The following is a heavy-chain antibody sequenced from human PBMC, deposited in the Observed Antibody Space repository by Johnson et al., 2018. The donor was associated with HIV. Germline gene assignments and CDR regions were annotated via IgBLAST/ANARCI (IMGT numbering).Heavy chain of an antibody. CDR1: GFTVSTNY. Sequence: EVQLVESGGAFVQPGGSLRLSCAASGFTVSTNYMSWVRQAPGKGLELVSVIYSGGSTYYADPVKGRFIISRDSSKNTLYLQMNSLRAEDTAVYYCATGTYDGLNAFDVWGQGTMVTVSS. CDR2: IYSGGST. CDR3: ATGTYDGLNAFDV. D-gene: IGHD1-14*01. J-gene: IGHJ3*01. V-gene: IGHV3-53*01.